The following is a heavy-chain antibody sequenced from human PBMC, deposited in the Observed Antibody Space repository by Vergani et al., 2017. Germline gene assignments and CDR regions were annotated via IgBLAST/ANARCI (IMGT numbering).Heavy chain of an antibody. CDR3: AADRGALSKQGGGLVY. Sequence: QMQLVQSGPEVKKPGTSVKVSCKASGFTFTSSAMQWVRQARGQRLEWIGWIVVGSGNTNYAQKFQERVTITRDMSTSTAYMEMSSRGDEDTAVYYCAADRGALSKQGGGLVYWGQGTLVTVSS. CDR1: GFTFTSSA. J-gene: IGHJ4*02. D-gene: IGHD3-10*01. V-gene: IGHV1-58*02. CDR2: IVVGSGNT.